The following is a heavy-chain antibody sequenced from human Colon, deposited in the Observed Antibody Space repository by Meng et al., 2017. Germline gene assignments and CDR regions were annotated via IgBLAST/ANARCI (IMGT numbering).Heavy chain of an antibody. CDR3: ARRNSNNWFDP. J-gene: IGHJ5*02. CDR1: GSSISGDNW. V-gene: IGHV4-4*02. D-gene: IGHD2/OR15-2a*01. CDR2: IFHSGTR. Sequence: QVQLKASGRGLVKPSGPLSLTCDVSGSSISGDNWWSWVRQTPGKGLEWLGEIFHSGTRNYNPSLKSRVTISVDKSKNQFSLRLSSVTAADTAVYYCARRNSNNWFDPWGQGILVTVSS.